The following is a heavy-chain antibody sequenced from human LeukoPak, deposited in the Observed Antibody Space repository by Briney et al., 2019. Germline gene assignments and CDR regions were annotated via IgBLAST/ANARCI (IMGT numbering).Heavy chain of an antibody. CDR1: GFTFSSHT. Sequence: GGSLRLSCAASGFTFSSHTMNWVRQAPGKGLEWVSCISSNVNKIYYAESVRGRFTVSRDNAGNSLSLQMDSLRAEDTAVYYCTRELLSLHQGLDSWGQGTLVTVSS. CDR3: TRELLSLHQGLDS. J-gene: IGHJ5*01. D-gene: IGHD2/OR15-2a*01. V-gene: IGHV3-21*01. CDR2: ISSNVNKI.